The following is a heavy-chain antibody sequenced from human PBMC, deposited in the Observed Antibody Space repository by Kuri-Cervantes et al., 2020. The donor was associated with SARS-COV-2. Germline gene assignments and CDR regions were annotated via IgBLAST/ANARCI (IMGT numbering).Heavy chain of an antibody. CDR3: AKGDGPDVYSGSLFTS. V-gene: IGHV3-9*03. J-gene: IGHJ5*02. CDR2: ISWNSGSI. D-gene: IGHD1-26*01. CDR1: GCTFDDYA. Sequence: LSLTCAASGCTFDDYALHWVRQAPGKGMEWVSGISWNSGSIGYADSVKGRFTISRDNAKNSLYLQMNSLRAEDMALYYCAKGDGPDVYSGSLFTSWGQGTLVTVSS.